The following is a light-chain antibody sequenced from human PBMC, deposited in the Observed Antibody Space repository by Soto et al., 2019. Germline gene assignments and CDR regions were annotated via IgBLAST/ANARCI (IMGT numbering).Light chain of an antibody. J-gene: IGLJ3*02. Sequence: QSALTQPASVSGSPGQSITISCTGTSSDVVGYNYVSWYQQHPGKAPKLMIYDVSNRPSGVSNRFSGSKSGNTASLTISGLQAEDEADYYCSSYTSSSTLEVFGGGTQLTVL. V-gene: IGLV2-14*01. CDR1: SSDVVGYNY. CDR2: DVS. CDR3: SSYTSSSTLEV.